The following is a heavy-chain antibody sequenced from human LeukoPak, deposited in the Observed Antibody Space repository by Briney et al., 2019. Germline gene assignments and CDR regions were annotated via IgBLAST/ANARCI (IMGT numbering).Heavy chain of an antibody. Sequence: SVKVSCKASGGTFSSYTISWVRQAPGQGLEWMGRIIPILGIANYAQKFQGRVTITADKSTSTAYMELSSLRSEDTAVYYCARVELGYCSSTSCYTPYYFDYWGQGTLVTVSS. J-gene: IGHJ4*02. CDR3: ARVELGYCSSTSCYTPYYFDY. V-gene: IGHV1-69*02. CDR2: IIPILGIA. D-gene: IGHD2-2*02. CDR1: GGTFSSYT.